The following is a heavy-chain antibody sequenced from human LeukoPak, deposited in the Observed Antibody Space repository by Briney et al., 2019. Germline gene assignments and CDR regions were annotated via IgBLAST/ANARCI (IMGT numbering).Heavy chain of an antibody. Sequence: HPGGSLRLSCAASGFTFSSYAMHWVRQAPGKGLEWVAVISYDGSNKYYADSVKGRFTISRDNSKNTLYLQMNSLRVEDTAVYYCARNYGSGSYCDYWGQGTLVTVSS. D-gene: IGHD3-10*01. J-gene: IGHJ4*02. V-gene: IGHV3-30-3*01. CDR3: ARNYGSGSYCDY. CDR1: GFTFSSYA. CDR2: ISYDGSNK.